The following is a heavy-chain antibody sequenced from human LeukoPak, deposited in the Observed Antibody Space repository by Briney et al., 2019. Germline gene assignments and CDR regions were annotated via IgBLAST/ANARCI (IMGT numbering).Heavy chain of an antibody. CDR3: ARGGKWFYAFDI. CDR1: GFTFSSYW. J-gene: IGHJ3*02. D-gene: IGHD3-22*01. V-gene: IGHV3-74*01. CDR2: INSDGSST. Sequence: GGSLRLSCAASGFTFSSYWMHWVRQAPGKGLVCVSRINSDGSSTSYADSVKGRFTISRDNAKNTLYLQMNSLRAEDTAVYYCARGGKWFYAFDIWGQGTMVTVSS.